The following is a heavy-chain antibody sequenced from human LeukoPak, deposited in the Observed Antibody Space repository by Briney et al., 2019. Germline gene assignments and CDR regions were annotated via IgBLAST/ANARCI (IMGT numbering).Heavy chain of an antibody. CDR3: AKNYDSGRGVPYGMDV. Sequence: GGSLRLSCAASGFTFSSYAMSWVRQAPGKGLEWVSAISGSGGSTYYADSVKGRFTISRDNSKNTLYLQMNSLRAEDTAVYYCAKNYDSGRGVPYGMDVWGQGTTVTVSS. CDR1: GFTFSSYA. V-gene: IGHV3-23*01. J-gene: IGHJ6*02. D-gene: IGHD3-10*01. CDR2: ISGSGGST.